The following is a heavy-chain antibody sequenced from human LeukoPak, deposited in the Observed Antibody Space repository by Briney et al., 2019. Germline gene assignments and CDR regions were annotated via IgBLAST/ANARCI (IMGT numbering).Heavy chain of an antibody. CDR1: GFTFSSYS. CDR3: ARFGYRSSTSCYAAFDI. V-gene: IGHV3-21*01. J-gene: IGHJ3*02. Sequence: PGGSLRLSCAASGFTFSSYSMNWVRQAPGKGLEWVSSISSSSSYIYYADSVKGRFTISRDNAKNSLYLQMNSLRAEDTAVYYCARFGYRSSTSCYAAFDIWGQGKWSPSLQ. CDR2: ISSSSSYI. D-gene: IGHD2-2*01.